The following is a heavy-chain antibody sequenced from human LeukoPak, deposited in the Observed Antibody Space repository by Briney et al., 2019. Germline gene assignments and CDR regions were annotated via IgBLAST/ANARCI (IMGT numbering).Heavy chain of an antibody. V-gene: IGHV3-48*01. CDR3: ARSSDFTIFGVVTTDFDY. Sequence: TGGSLRLSCAASGFTFSSYSMNWVCQAPGKGLEWVSYISSSSTIYYADSVKGRFTISRDNAKNSLYLQMNSLRAEDTAVYYCARSSDFTIFGVVTTDFDYWGQGTLVTVSS. CDR2: ISSSSTI. D-gene: IGHD3-3*01. CDR1: GFTFSSYS. J-gene: IGHJ4*02.